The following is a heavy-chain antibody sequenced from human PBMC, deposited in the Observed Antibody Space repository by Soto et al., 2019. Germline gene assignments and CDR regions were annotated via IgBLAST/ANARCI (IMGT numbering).Heavy chain of an antibody. Sequence: PSETLSLTWTVSGGSISRGGYYWSWIRQHPGKGLEWIGYIYYSGSTYYNPSLKSRVTISVDTSKNQFSLKLSSVTAADTAVYYCARSLTRLSPFDYWGQGTLVTVSS. D-gene: IGHD3-16*02. J-gene: IGHJ4*02. CDR3: ARSLTRLSPFDY. V-gene: IGHV4-31*02. CDR1: GGSISRGGYY. CDR2: IYYSGST.